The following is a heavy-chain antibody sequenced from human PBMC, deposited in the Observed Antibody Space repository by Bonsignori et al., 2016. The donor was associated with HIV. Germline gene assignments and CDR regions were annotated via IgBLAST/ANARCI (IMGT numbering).Heavy chain of an antibody. CDR3: VRGRTGNSSSVTGGGFDF. CDR2: IDASGTYT. J-gene: IGHJ4*02. Sequence: GESLKISCGASGFTFSDYSMNWVRQTPGKGLVWVSSIDASGTYTYAADSLKGRSMTSRDNARNLMRLQINGLRVEDTAVYYCVRGRTGNSSSVTGGGFDFWGQGILVTVSS. D-gene: IGHD2-2*01. V-gene: IGHV3-21*06. CDR1: GFTFSDYS.